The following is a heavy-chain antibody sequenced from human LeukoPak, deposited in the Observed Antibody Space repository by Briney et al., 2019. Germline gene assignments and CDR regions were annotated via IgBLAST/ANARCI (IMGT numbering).Heavy chain of an antibody. CDR1: GFTFSTYT. J-gene: IGHJ3*02. V-gene: IGHV3-21*01. D-gene: IGHD2-15*01. CDR2: LSSSSSYI. CDR3: ARGEGGSGTADVFDI. Sequence: GGSLRLSCAASGFTFSTYTMTWVRQAPGRGLEWVSSLSSSSSYIYYADSVKGRFTISRDNAKNSLYLQMNSLRAEDTAIYYCARGEGGSGTADVFDIWGQGTMVTVSS.